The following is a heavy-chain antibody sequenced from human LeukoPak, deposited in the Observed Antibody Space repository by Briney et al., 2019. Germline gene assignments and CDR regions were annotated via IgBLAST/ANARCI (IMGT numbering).Heavy chain of an antibody. J-gene: IGHJ4*02. Sequence: GRSLRLSCAASGFTFSSYGMHWVRQGPGKGLVWVSRINSDGSRTDYAESVKGRFTISRDNAKNTLSLEMNSLGDEDTAVYYCSRDFNGRNDFWGQGTLVTVSS. V-gene: IGHV3-74*01. D-gene: IGHD1-14*01. CDR1: GFTFSSYG. CDR3: SRDFNGRNDF. CDR2: INSDGSRT.